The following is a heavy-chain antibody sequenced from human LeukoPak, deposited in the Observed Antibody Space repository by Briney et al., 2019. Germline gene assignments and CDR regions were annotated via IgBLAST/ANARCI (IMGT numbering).Heavy chain of an antibody. V-gene: IGHV3-23*01. Sequence: GGSLRLSCAASGFTFSTYSMSWVRQAPGKGLEWVSVISGNGGDTFYADSVKGRFTISRDNSKNTLYLQMNSLRAEDTAVYYCAKFFTGEYVRAFDVWGQGTMVTVSS. CDR1: GFTFSTYS. J-gene: IGHJ3*01. CDR2: ISGNGGDT. D-gene: IGHD3-10*02. CDR3: AKFFTGEYVRAFDV.